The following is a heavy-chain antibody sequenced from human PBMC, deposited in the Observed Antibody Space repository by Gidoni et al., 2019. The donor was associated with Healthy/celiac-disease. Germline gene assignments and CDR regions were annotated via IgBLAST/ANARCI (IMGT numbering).Heavy chain of an antibody. J-gene: IGHJ6*03. Sequence: QVQLVESGGGVVQPGRSLRLSCAASGFTFSSYGMHWVGQAPGKGLEWVAVISYDGSNKYYADSVKGRFTTSRDNSKNTLYLQMNSLRAEDTAVYYCAKEVVVTTGSYYYYMDVWGKGTTVTVSS. V-gene: IGHV3-30*18. CDR2: ISYDGSNK. D-gene: IGHD3-22*01. CDR1: GFTFSSYG. CDR3: AKEVVVTTGSYYYYMDV.